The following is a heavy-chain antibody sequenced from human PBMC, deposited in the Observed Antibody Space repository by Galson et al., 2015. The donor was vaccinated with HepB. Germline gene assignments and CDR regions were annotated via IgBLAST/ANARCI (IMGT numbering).Heavy chain of an antibody. CDR2: ISAYNDNT. CDR1: GYTFTSYG. J-gene: IGHJ3*02. V-gene: IGHV1-18*01. D-gene: IGHD6-19*01. Sequence: SVKVSCKASGYTFTSYGISWVRQAPGQGLEWMGWISAYNDNTNYAQKLQGRVTMTTDTSTSTAYMELRSLRSDDTAVYYCARDWASGWYSPDAFDIWGQGTMVTVSS. CDR3: ARDWASGWYSPDAFDI.